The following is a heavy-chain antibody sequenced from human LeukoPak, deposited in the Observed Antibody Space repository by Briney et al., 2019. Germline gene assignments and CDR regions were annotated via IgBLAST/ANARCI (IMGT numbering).Heavy chain of an antibody. V-gene: IGHV3-21*01. CDR1: GFTFSSYG. CDR3: ARDQKEYTYGFRSGYSDYYYMDV. D-gene: IGHD5-18*01. Sequence: PGGTLRLSCAASGFTFSSYGMSWVRQAPGKGLEWVSAISSSSSYIYYADSVKGRFTISRDNAKSSLYLQMNSLRAEDTAVYYCARDQKEYTYGFRSGYSDYYYMDVWGKGTTVTVSS. J-gene: IGHJ6*03. CDR2: ISSSSSYI.